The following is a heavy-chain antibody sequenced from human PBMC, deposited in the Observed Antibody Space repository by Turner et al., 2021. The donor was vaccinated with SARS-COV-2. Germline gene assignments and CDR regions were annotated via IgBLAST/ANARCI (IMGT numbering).Heavy chain of an antibody. CDR1: GFTFISYV. CDR2: ISSNGRST. Sequence: EVQLVESGGGLVQPGGSLRLSFSASGFTFISYVMHWVRQAPGKGLEYVSAISSNGRSTYYADTVKGRFTISRDNSKNTLYIQRSSLRAEEKAVYYCVKGSYWGKGTLVTVSS. J-gene: IGHJ4*02. CDR3: VKGSY. V-gene: IGHV3-64D*06.